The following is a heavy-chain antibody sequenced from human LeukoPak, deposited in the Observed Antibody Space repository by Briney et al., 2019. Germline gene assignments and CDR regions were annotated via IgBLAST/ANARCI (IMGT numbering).Heavy chain of an antibody. D-gene: IGHD3-10*01. CDR2: IYTSGSI. J-gene: IGHJ5*02. V-gene: IGHV4-4*07. CDR1: GVSISSYY. CDR3: ARDGGEPYGSGKET. Sequence: SETLSLTCTVSGVSISSYYWSWIRQPAGKGLEWIGRIYTSGSINCNPSLKSRVTMSVDTSKNQFSLKLSSVTAADTAVYYCARDGGEPYGSGKETWGQGTLVTVSS.